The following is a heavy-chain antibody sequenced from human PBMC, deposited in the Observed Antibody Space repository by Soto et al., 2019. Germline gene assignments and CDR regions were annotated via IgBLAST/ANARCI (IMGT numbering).Heavy chain of an antibody. D-gene: IGHD3-22*01. CDR3: ARRVSDSVSRRFDP. CDR1: GFTFSSFA. CDR2: ISYDGSNI. V-gene: IGHV3-30*04. J-gene: IGHJ5*02. Sequence: QEQLVESGGGVVQPGRSLRVSCVASGFTFSSFAMYWVRQAPGKVPEWVASISYDGSNIYYADSVKGRFTISRDNSKNLVYLEMSSLRTDDTAVYYCARRVSDSVSRRFDPWGQGTLVTISS.